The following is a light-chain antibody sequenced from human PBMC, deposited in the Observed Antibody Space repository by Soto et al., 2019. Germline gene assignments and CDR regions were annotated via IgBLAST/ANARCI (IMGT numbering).Light chain of an antibody. CDR3: QQRSNWAPVT. Sequence: EIVLTQSPATLSLSPGERATLSCRASQSVSSYLAWYQQKPGQAPRLLIYDASNRATGIPSRFSGSGSGTDFTLTISSLDPGDFAIYYCQQRSNWAPVTFGGGTKVEIK. CDR1: QSVSSY. J-gene: IGKJ4*01. V-gene: IGKV3-11*01. CDR2: DAS.